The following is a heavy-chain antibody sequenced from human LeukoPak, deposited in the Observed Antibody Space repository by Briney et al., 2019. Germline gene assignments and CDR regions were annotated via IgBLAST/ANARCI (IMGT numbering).Heavy chain of an antibody. CDR3: AKVSSLYYDSSGYYYFDY. V-gene: IGHV3-23*01. CDR1: GFTFSSYA. CDR2: ISGSGGST. D-gene: IGHD3-22*01. J-gene: IGHJ4*02. Sequence: QSGGSLRLSCAASGFTFSSYAMSWVRQAPGKGLEWVSAISGSGGSTYYADSVKGRFTISRDNSKNTLYLQMNSLRAEDTAVYYCAKVSSLYYDSSGYYYFDYWGQGTLVTVSS.